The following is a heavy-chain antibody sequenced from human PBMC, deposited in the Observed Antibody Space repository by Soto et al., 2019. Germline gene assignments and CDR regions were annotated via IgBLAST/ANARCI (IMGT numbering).Heavy chain of an antibody. D-gene: IGHD2-15*01. Sequence: DSGPTLVNPTQTLTLTCTFSGFSLSTSKLGVGWIRQPPGKALEWLALIYWDDDKRYSPFLKSRLTITKDTSKNQVVLRMTNMDPVDTATYYCARSEYSVFDFWGQGTPVTVSS. V-gene: IGHV2-5*02. CDR1: GFSLSTSKLG. J-gene: IGHJ4*01. CDR2: IYWDDDK. CDR3: ARSEYSVFDF.